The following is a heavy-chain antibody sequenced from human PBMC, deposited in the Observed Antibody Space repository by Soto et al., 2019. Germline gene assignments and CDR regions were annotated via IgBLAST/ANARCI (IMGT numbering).Heavy chain of an antibody. Sequence: SETLSLTCTVSGGSISSSSYYWGWIRQPPGKGLEWIGSIYYSGSTYYNPSLKSRVTISVDTSKNQFSLKLSSVTAADTAVYYCARRRWTGYSYGYFDYWGQETLVTVSS. CDR1: GGSISSSSYY. CDR3: ARRRWTGYSYGYFDY. D-gene: IGHD5-18*01. CDR2: IYYSGST. J-gene: IGHJ4*02. V-gene: IGHV4-39*01.